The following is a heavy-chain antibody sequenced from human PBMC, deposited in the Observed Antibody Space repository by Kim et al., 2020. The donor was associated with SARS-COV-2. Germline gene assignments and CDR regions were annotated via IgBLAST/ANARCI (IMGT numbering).Heavy chain of an antibody. CDR1: GYSISSGYY. J-gene: IGHJ5*02. Sequence: SETLSLTCTVSGYSISSGYYWGWIRQPPGKGLEWIGSIYHSGSTYYNPSLKSRVTISVDTSKNQFSLKLSSVTAADTAVYYCARDRGSDTMMGRRFDPWGQGTLVTVSS. CDR2: IYHSGST. CDR3: ARDRGSDTMMGRRFDP. D-gene: IGHD3-22*01. V-gene: IGHV4-38-2*02.